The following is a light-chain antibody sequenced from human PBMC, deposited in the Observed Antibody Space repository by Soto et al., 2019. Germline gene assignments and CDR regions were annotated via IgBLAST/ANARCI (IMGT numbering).Light chain of an antibody. V-gene: IGLV1-40*01. CDR2: GNS. Sequence: QSALTQPPSVSGAPGQRVTISCTGSSSNIGAGYDVHWYQQLPGTAPKLLIYGNSNRPSGVPDRFSGSKSGTSASLAITGLQAEDEADYYCQSYDSSMSGXVFGTGNKVTVL. CDR1: SSNIGAGYD. CDR3: QSYDSSMSGXV. J-gene: IGLJ1*01.